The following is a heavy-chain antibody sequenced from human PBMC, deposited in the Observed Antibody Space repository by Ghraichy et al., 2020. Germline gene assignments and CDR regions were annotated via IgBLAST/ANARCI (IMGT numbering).Heavy chain of an antibody. Sequence: GSLRLSCSASGFTFSSYAMHWVRQAPGKGLEYVSAISNNGGSTYYADSVKGRFTISRDNSKNTLYLQMSSLRAEDTAVYYCVNSIRFLDVFDYWGQGTLVTVSS. D-gene: IGHD3-3*01. J-gene: IGHJ4*02. V-gene: IGHV3-64D*06. CDR3: VNSIRFLDVFDY. CDR1: GFTFSSYA. CDR2: ISNNGGST.